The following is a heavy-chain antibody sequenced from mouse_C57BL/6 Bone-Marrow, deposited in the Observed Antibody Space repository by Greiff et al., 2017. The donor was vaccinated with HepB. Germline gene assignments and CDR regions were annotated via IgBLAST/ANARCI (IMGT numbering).Heavy chain of an antibody. J-gene: IGHJ4*01. CDR3: ARYYYGYAMDY. V-gene: IGHV1-75*01. CDR2: IFPGSGST. CDR1: GYTFTDYY. Sequence: QVQLKQSGPELVKPGASVKISCKASGYTFTDYYINWVKQRPGQGLEWIGWIFPGSGSTYYNEKFKGKATLTADKSSSTAYMELRSLTSEDSAVYFCARYYYGYAMDYWGQGTSVTVSS. D-gene: IGHD1-1*01.